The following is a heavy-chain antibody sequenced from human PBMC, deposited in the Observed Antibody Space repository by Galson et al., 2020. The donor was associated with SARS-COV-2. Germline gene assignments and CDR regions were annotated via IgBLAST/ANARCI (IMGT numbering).Heavy chain of an antibody. CDR2: IYSSGST. D-gene: IGHD3-16*01. CDR1: GDSLTSSSSY. CDR3: ARGMIWPYYFDS. Sequence: RTSETLSLTCIVYGDSLTSSSSYWGWIRQPPGKGLEWIGNIYSSGSTYYNPSLKSRVTISVDTSKNQFSLWLSSVTAADTAVYFCARGMIWPYYFDSWGQGTLVTVSS. V-gene: IGHV4-39*01. J-gene: IGHJ4*02.